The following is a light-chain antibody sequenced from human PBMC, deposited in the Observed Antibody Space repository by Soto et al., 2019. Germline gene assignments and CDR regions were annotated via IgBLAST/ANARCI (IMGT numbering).Light chain of an antibody. CDR2: AAS. Sequence: DIQMTQSPTSLSASVGDRVTITCRESQGIRNFVAWYQQKPGKAPKLLIYAASTLQSGVPSRFSGSGSGTDFTLTINSLHPEDVATYSCQKYSSVPVFGPGTKVEIK. CDR1: QGIRNF. CDR3: QKYSSVPV. J-gene: IGKJ3*01. V-gene: IGKV1-27*01.